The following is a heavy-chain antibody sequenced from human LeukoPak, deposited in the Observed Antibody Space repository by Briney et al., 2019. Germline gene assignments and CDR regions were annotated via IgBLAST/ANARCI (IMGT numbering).Heavy chain of an antibody. J-gene: IGHJ4*02. D-gene: IGHD2-15*01. Sequence: ASVKVSCKTSGYTFTNYGINWVRQAPGQGLQWMGWINPYNGNTNYAQKFQGRVTLTTDTSTSTAYMELRSLRSDDTAVYYCARFYCGGDTCYLNFDYWGQGALVTVSS. V-gene: IGHV1-18*01. CDR3: ARFYCGGDTCYLNFDY. CDR1: GYTFTNYG. CDR2: INPYNGNT.